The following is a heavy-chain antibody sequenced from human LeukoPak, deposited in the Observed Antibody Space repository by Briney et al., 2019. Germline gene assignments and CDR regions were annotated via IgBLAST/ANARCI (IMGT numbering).Heavy chain of an antibody. CDR1: GYIFTDYY. CDR2: IDPSRDVT. Sequence: ASVKVSCKASGYIFTDYYLHWVRQAPGQGLEWMGWIDPSRDVTRYAQNFQGRVTMTWHTSMSTAYMEVTRLTSDDTAMFYCARDPPATTAFDVWGQGTMVIVSS. CDR3: ARDPPATTAFDV. V-gene: IGHV1-2*02. D-gene: IGHD1-1*01. J-gene: IGHJ3*01.